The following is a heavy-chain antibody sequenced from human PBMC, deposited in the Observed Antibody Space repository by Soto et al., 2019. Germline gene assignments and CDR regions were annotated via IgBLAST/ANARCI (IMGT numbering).Heavy chain of an antibody. Sequence: GGSLRLSCAASGFTFSSYAMSWVRQAPGKGLEWVSAISGSGGSTYYADSVKGRFTISRDNSKNTLYLQMNSLRAEDTAVYYCAKYPYGDYENDRPHEPYWGQGTLVTVSS. V-gene: IGHV3-23*01. CDR2: ISGSGGST. CDR1: GFTFSSYA. D-gene: IGHD4-17*01. CDR3: AKYPYGDYENDRPHEPY. J-gene: IGHJ4*02.